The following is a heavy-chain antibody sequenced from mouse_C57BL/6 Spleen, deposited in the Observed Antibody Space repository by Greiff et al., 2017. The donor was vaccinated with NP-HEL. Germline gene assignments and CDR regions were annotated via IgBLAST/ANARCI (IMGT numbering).Heavy chain of an antibody. Sequence: VQLQQSGAELVKPGASVKLSCKASGYTFTSYWMQWVKQRPGQGLEWIGEIDPSDSYTNYNQKFKGKATLTVDTSSSTAYMQLSSLTSEDSAVYYCARQDSSGYDYAMDYWGQGTSVTVSS. CDR3: ARQDSSGYDYAMDY. V-gene: IGHV1-50*01. CDR2: IDPSDSYT. J-gene: IGHJ4*01. D-gene: IGHD3-2*02. CDR1: GYTFTSYW.